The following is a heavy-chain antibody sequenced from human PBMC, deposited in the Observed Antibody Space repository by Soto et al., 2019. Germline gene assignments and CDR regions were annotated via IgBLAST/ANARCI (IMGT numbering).Heavy chain of an antibody. CDR3: ARGDVDTAMVHFDY. J-gene: IGHJ4*02. Sequence: ASVNVSFKASGYTFTNYGISWVRQAPGQGLELMGWISAYNGNTNYAQNLQGRVTMTTXKXXXXAXMXLXXXXSDXTAVYYCARGDVDTAMVHFDYWGQGTLVTVSS. V-gene: IGHV1-18*04. CDR1: GYTFTNYG. CDR2: ISAYNGNT. D-gene: IGHD5-18*01.